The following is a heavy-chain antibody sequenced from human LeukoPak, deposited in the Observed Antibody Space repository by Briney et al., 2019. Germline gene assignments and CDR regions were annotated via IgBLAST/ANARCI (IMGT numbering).Heavy chain of an antibody. J-gene: IGHJ4*02. D-gene: IGHD3-22*01. Sequence: SGGSPRLSCAASGFTFSNYAMSWVRQAPGKGLEWGSVISGSGASTYYADSVKGRFTISRDNSKNTLYLQMNSLRAEDTAVYFCAKGPPYDSSGYYSAFDYWGQGTLVTVSS. CDR3: AKGPPYDSSGYYSAFDY. CDR2: ISGSGAST. CDR1: GFTFSNYA. V-gene: IGHV3-23*01.